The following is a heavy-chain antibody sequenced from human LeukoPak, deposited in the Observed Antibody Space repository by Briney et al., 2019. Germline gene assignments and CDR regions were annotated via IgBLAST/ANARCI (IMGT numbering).Heavy chain of an antibody. D-gene: IGHD3-3*01. V-gene: IGHV1-18*01. CDR2: ISAYNGNT. CDR3: ARDLYDFWSGYYTGFMFDY. CDR1: GYTFTSYG. Sequence: ASVKVSCKASGYTFTSYGISWVRQAPGQGLEWMGWISAYNGNTNYAQKLQGRVTMTTDTSTSTAYMELRSLRSDDTAVYYCARDLYDFWSGYYTGFMFDYWGQGTLVTVSS. J-gene: IGHJ4*02.